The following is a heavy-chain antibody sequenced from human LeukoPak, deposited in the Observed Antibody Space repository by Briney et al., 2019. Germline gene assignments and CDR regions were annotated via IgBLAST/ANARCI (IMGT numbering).Heavy chain of an antibody. J-gene: IGHJ6*02. Sequence: GGSLRLSCAASGFTFDDYAMHWVRQAPGKGLEWVSLISGDGGSTYYADSVKGRFTIYRDNSKNSLYLQMNSLRTEDTALYYCAKDLAAMVTPLFYGMDVWGQGTTVTVSS. CDR2: ISGDGGST. V-gene: IGHV3-43*02. CDR1: GFTFDDYA. D-gene: IGHD5-18*01. CDR3: AKDLAAMVTPLFYGMDV.